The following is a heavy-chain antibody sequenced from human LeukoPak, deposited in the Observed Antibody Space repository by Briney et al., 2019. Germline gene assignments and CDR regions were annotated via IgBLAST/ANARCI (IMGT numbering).Heavy chain of an antibody. Sequence: ASVKVSCKASGYTFTSYGIIWVRQAPGQGLEWMGWINSYSGNTYYAQRLQGRVTMTTDTFTSTAYMELRSLRSDDTAIYYCARDSGTTATTYHYWGQGTLVTVYS. CDR1: GYTFTSYG. CDR2: INSYSGNT. V-gene: IGHV1-18*01. CDR3: ARDSGTTATTYHY. J-gene: IGHJ4*02. D-gene: IGHD4-17*01.